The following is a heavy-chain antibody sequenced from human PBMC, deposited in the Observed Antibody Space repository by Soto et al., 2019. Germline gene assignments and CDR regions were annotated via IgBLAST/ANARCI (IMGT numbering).Heavy chain of an antibody. CDR3: AIQDSSGCYNDAFAL. V-gene: IGHV1-18*01. J-gene: IGHJ3*01. D-gene: IGHD6-25*01. Sequence: ASVKVSCKASGYTFTSYGISWVRQAPGQGLEWMGWISAYNGNTNYAQKLQGRVTMTTDTSTSTAYMELRSLRSDDTAVYYCAIQDSSGCYNDAFALRGQGTLVTGSS. CDR1: GYTFTSYG. CDR2: ISAYNGNT.